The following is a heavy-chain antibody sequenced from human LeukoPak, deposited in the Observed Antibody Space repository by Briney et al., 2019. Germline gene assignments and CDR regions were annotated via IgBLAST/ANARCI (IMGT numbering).Heavy chain of an antibody. J-gene: IGHJ4*02. D-gene: IGHD2-15*01. Sequence: SETLSLTCTVSGGSISSYYWSWIGQPAGKGLEWIGRIYTSGSTNYNPSLKSRVTISVDTSKNQFSLKLSSVTAADTAVYYCARGGYCSGGSCYRLDYWGQGTLVTVSS. V-gene: IGHV4-4*07. CDR2: IYTSGST. CDR3: ARGGYCSGGSCYRLDY. CDR1: GGSISSYY.